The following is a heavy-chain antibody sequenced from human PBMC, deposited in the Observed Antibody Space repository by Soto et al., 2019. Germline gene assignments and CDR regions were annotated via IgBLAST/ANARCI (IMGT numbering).Heavy chain of an antibody. CDR3: AKGFIVVVTVIRPDDAFDA. CDR1: GFTFGNYG. D-gene: IGHD2-21*02. J-gene: IGHJ5*01. Sequence: EVQLLESGGGLVQPGGSLRLSCAASGFTFGNYGMNWVRQAPGKGLEWVSGISGGGGSTYYADSVKGRFTISRDPSKKTIFLEMNSLRAEDTAVYYCAKGFIVVVTVIRPDDAFDAWGQGTLVTVSS. CDR2: ISGGGGST. V-gene: IGHV3-23*01.